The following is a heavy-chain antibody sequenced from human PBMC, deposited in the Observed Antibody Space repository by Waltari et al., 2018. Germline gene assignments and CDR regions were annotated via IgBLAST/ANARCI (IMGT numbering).Heavy chain of an antibody. D-gene: IGHD5-12*01. J-gene: IGHJ3*02. Sequence: QVQLQESGPGLVKPSQTLSLTCTVSGGSISSGSYYWSWIRQAAGKGLEWIGRIYTSGSTNYNPSLKSRVTISVDTSKNQFSLKLSSVTAADTAVYYCARDWLQGAFDIWGQGTMVTVSS. V-gene: IGHV4-61*02. CDR2: IYTSGST. CDR1: GGSISSGSYY. CDR3: ARDWLQGAFDI.